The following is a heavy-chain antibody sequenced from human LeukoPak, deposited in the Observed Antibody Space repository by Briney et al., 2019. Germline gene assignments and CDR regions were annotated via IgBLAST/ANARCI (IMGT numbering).Heavy chain of an antibody. CDR2: ITSSGST. Sequence: GASLRLSCEASGFTFNNYAMNWVRQAPGKGLEWVSVITSSGSTYYADSVKGRFTISRDNSKNTLYLQMNSLRAEDTAIYYCAKDLYGDYDFVCWGRGTLVTVSS. CDR3: AKDLYGDYDFVC. CDR1: GFTFNNYA. D-gene: IGHD4-17*01. J-gene: IGHJ4*02. V-gene: IGHV3-23*01.